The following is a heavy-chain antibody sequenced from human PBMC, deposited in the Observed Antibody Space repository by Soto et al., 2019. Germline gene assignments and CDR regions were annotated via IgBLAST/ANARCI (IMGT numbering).Heavy chain of an antibody. CDR2: IKYDGSEK. D-gene: IGHD3-22*01. CDR1: EFTFSSYW. V-gene: IGHV3-7*03. CDR3: ASSPHKDSRPDY. J-gene: IGHJ4*02. Sequence: PGGSLRLSCAASEFTFSSYWMSWVRQAPGRGLEWMANIKYDGSEKYYVDSVKGRLTISRDNAKNSLYLQMNSLRAEDTAVYYCASSPHKDSRPDYWGQGTLVTVSS.